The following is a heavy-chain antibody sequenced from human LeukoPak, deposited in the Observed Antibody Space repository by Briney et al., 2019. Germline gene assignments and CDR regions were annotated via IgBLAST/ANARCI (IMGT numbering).Heavy chain of an antibody. CDR3: ARGGYSYGPYDY. Sequence: GGSLRLSCAASGFTFSSYAMSWVRQAPGKGLEWVSAISGSGGSTYYADSVKGRFTISRDNSMNTLYLQMNSLRAEDTAVYYCARGGYSYGPYDYWGQGTLVTVSS. J-gene: IGHJ4*02. CDR1: GFTFSSYA. D-gene: IGHD5-18*01. V-gene: IGHV3-23*01. CDR2: ISGSGGST.